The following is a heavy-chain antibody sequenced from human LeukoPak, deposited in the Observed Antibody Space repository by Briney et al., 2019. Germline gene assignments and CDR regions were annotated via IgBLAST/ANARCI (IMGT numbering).Heavy chain of an antibody. CDR1: GFTFSSYA. V-gene: IGHV3-30-3*01. J-gene: IGHJ4*02. Sequence: GGSLRLSCAASGFTFSSYAMHWVRQTPGKGLDWVAVISHDGRSEHYAASVKGRFTISRDNSKNTMDLQMNSLRADDTAVYYCAREVGRDCPFDYWGLGTLVTVSS. CDR2: ISHDGRSE. CDR3: AREVGRDCPFDY. D-gene: IGHD2-21*02.